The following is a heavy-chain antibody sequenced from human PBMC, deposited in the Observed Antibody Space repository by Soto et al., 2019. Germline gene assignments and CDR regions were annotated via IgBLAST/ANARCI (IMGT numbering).Heavy chain of an antibody. V-gene: IGHV4-34*01. CDR3: ARGYGYFRQ. CDR1: GETFSCYF. D-gene: IGHD4-17*01. CDR2: ISQVGRA. Sequence: SDTLSLTCDVSGETFSCYFFNWLRQPPGKGLEWIGEISQVGRARYNPSLETRITISVDTSKTQFSLNLTSVTDADTAVYSCARGYGYFRQWGQGALVTSPQ. J-gene: IGHJ4*02.